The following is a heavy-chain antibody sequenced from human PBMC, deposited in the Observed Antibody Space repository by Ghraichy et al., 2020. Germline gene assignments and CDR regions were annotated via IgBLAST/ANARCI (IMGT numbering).Heavy chain of an antibody. CDR1: GDSVSSNSAA. J-gene: IGHJ6*02. Sequence: SQTLSLTCAISGDSVSSNSAAWNWIRQSPSRGLEWLGRTYYRSKWYNDYAVSVKSRITINPDTSKNQFSLQLNSVTPEDTAVYYCARASQLELPYYYYYGMDVWGQGTTVTVSS. V-gene: IGHV6-1*01. CDR2: TYYRSKWYN. CDR3: ARASQLELPYYYYYGMDV. D-gene: IGHD1-1*01.